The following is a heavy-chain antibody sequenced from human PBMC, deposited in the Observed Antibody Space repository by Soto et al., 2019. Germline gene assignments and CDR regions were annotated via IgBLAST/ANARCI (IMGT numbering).Heavy chain of an antibody. J-gene: IGHJ4*02. CDR3: AREEAYYHSSGTYYLSYFDL. D-gene: IGHD3-10*01. CDR2: VKSSGGGT. CDR1: GYTFTDYY. V-gene: IGHV1-46*01. Sequence: QVLLEQSGAEVKKPGASVKVSCKAYGYTFTDYYIHWVRQAPGQGLEWMGLVKSSGGGTAYAQDFQGRVSMTRDTSTITVYMEVSSLRSDDTAVYYCAREEAYYHSSGTYYLSYFDLWGQGPLVTVSS.